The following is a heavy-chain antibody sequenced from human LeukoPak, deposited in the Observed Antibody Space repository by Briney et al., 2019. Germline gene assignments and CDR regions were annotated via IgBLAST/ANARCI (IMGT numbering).Heavy chain of an antibody. CDR1: GYTFTSYG. J-gene: IGHJ5*02. Sequence: APVKVSCKASGYTFTSYGISWVRQAPGQGLEWMGWISAYNGNTNYAQKLQGRVTMTTDTSTSTAYMELRSLRSDDTAVYYCARAPLLWFGDLPHWFDPWGQGTLVTVSS. D-gene: IGHD3-10*01. CDR2: ISAYNGNT. V-gene: IGHV1-18*01. CDR3: ARAPLLWFGDLPHWFDP.